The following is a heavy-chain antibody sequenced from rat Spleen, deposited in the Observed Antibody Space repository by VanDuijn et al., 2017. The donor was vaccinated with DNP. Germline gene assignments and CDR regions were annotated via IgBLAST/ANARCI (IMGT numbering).Heavy chain of an antibody. CDR1: GFSLTNYH. CDR2: MRYNGDT. CDR3: TSLPY. J-gene: IGHJ2*01. Sequence: QVQLKESGPGLVQPSQTLSLTCTVSGFSLTNYHVDWVRQPSGKGLEWMGRMRYNGDTSYNSALKSRLSISRDTSNNQVFLKMNTLQTDDTGTYYCTSLPYWGQGVMVTVSS. V-gene: IGHV2-63*01.